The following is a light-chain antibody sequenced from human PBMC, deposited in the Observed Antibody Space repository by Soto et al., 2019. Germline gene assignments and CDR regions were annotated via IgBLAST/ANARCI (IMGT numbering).Light chain of an antibody. J-gene: IGLJ1*01. CDR1: SSDVGGYNY. V-gene: IGLV2-8*01. Sequence: QSVLTQPPSASGSPGQSVTISCTGTSSDVGGYNYVSWFQQHPGKAPKLIIHEVNQRPSGVPDRFSGSKSGNTASLTVSGLQAEDEGTYYCSSYGGYNNVVFGTGTKLTAL. CDR2: EVN. CDR3: SSYGGYNNVV.